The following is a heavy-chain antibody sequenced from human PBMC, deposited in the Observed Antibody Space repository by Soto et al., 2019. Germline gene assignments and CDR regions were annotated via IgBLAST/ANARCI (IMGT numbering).Heavy chain of an antibody. D-gene: IGHD6-13*01. CDR1: GYTFTAYF. CDR3: ARPTAAHELVY. Sequence: ASVKVSCKASGYTFTAYFLHWVRQAPGQGLEWMGWINPKNGDTSYAQNFQDRVTMTRDTAISTAYMELTSLRSDDTAVYYCARPTAAHELVYWGQGTPVIVSS. J-gene: IGHJ4*02. V-gene: IGHV1-2*02. CDR2: INPKNGDT.